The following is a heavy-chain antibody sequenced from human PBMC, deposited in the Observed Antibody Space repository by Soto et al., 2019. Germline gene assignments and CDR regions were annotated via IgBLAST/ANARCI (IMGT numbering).Heavy chain of an antibody. CDR1: GYTFTSYA. Sequence: ASVKVSCKASGYTFTSYAMHWVRQAPGERLEWMGWINAGNGNTKYSQKFQGRVTITRDTSASTAYMELSSLRSEDTAVYYCARGERYYYDSSGYFGFDYWGQGTLVTVSS. J-gene: IGHJ4*02. CDR2: INAGNGNT. V-gene: IGHV1-3*01. D-gene: IGHD3-22*01. CDR3: ARGERYYYDSSGYFGFDY.